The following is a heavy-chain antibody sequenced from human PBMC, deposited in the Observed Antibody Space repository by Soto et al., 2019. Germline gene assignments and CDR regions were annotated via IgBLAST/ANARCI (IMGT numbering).Heavy chain of an antibody. V-gene: IGHV4-61*01. Sequence: SVILSLTCSVADGSVSSSSYYWSWIRQPPGKGLEWIGYGYYTGSTNYNPSLRSRVTISVDMSKNQVSLKLRSVAVADTAVYFCARSNDCTGGSCSCGWFDPWGQGTLVTGSS. J-gene: IGHJ5*02. CDR1: DGSVSSSSYY. D-gene: IGHD2-8*02. CDR2: GYYTGST. CDR3: ARSNDCTGGSCSCGWFDP.